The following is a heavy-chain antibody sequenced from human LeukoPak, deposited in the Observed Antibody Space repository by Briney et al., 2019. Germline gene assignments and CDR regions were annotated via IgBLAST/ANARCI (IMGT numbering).Heavy chain of an antibody. CDR2: IIGSVAGT. V-gene: IGHV3-23*01. CDR1: GFPFASDA. J-gene: IGHJ4*02. CDR3: AKGGYDYVEVGYFDY. Sequence: PGGSLRLSCAASGFPFASDAMSWGRQTPGKGLEWVSHIIGSVAGTYYADSVKGGLTVSGDNTKNTPYLQMNSLRADDTAVYFCAKGGYDYVEVGYFDYWGQGTVVTVSS. D-gene: IGHD5-12*01.